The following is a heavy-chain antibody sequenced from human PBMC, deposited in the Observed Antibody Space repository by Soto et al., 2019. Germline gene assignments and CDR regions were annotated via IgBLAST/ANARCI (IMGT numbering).Heavy chain of an antibody. CDR1: GGSISSSSYY. CDR2: IYYSRST. CDR3: ARPRTGYCSGGSCAGAFDI. D-gene: IGHD2-15*01. J-gene: IGHJ3*02. V-gene: IGHV4-39*01. Sequence: QLQLQESGPGLVKPSETLSLTCTVSGGSISSSSYYWGWIRQPPGKGLEWIGSIYYSRSTYYNPSLKSRVTISVHTSKNQFSLKLSSVTAADTAVYYCARPRTGYCSGGSCAGAFDIWGQGTMVTVSS.